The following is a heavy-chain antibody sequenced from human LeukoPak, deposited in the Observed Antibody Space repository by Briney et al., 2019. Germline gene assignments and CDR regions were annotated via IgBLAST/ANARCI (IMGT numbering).Heavy chain of an antibody. CDR1: GGSISTYY. Sequence: SETLSLTCTVSGGSISTYYWSWIRQPPGKGLEWIGYIYYTGSTNYNPSLKSRVTISVDTSKNQFSLKLSSVTAADTAVYYCARYLDYGGNSRVFQHWGQGTLVTVSS. CDR3: ARYLDYGGNSRVFQH. D-gene: IGHD4-23*01. V-gene: IGHV4-59*12. CDR2: IYYTGST. J-gene: IGHJ1*01.